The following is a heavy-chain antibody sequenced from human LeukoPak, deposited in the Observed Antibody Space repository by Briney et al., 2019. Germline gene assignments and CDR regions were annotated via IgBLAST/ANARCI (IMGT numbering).Heavy chain of an antibody. V-gene: IGHV1-2*02. J-gene: IGHJ4*02. CDR2: INPNSGGT. D-gene: IGHD2-2*01. CDR3: ARRGVPAAIPLDY. Sequence: ASVKVSCKASGYTFTCYYIHWVRQAPGQGVEWMGWINPNSGGTNYAQKFQGRVTMTRDTSISTAYMELSRLRSDDTAVYYCARRGVPAAIPLDYWGQGTLVTVSS. CDR1: GYTFTCYY.